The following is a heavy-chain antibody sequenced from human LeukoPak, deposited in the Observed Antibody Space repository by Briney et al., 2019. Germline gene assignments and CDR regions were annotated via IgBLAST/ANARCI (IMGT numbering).Heavy chain of an antibody. V-gene: IGHV1-8*03. CDR2: MNPNSGNT. Sequence: ASVTVSCKASGYTFTSYDINWVRQAAGQGLEWMGWMNPNSGNTGYAQKFQGRVTITRNTSISTAYMELRSLISDDAAVYYCARGDDYGDYWGLYWGQGTLVTVSS. J-gene: IGHJ4*02. D-gene: IGHD4-17*01. CDR1: GYTFTSYD. CDR3: ARGDDYGDYWGLY.